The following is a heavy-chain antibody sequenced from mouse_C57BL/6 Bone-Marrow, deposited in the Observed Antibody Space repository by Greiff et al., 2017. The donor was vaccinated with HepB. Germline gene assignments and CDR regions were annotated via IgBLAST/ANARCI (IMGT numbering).Heavy chain of an antibody. V-gene: IGHV5-4*01. CDR3: ARWLLGAY. CDR2: ISDGGSYT. D-gene: IGHD2-3*01. Sequence: EVQLMESGGGLVKPGGSLKLSCAASGFTFSSYAMSWVRQTPEKRLEWVATISDGGSYTYYPDNVKGRFTISRDNAKNNLYLQMSHLKSEDTAMYYCARWLLGAYWGQGTLVTVSA. CDR1: GFTFSSYA. J-gene: IGHJ3*01.